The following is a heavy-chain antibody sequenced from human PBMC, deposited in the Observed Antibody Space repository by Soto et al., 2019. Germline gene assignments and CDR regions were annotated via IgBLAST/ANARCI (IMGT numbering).Heavy chain of an antibody. CDR1: GFTFTSSA. CDR3: AADLGPFYDSSGYYLYYFDY. CDR2: IVVGSGNT. D-gene: IGHD3-22*01. V-gene: IGHV1-58*02. J-gene: IGHJ4*02. Sequence: SAKVSCKASGFTFTSSAMQWVRQARGQRLEWIGWIVVGSGNTNYAQKFQERVTITRDMSTSTAYMELSSLRSEDTAVYYCAADLGPFYDSSGYYLYYFDYWGQGTLVTVSS.